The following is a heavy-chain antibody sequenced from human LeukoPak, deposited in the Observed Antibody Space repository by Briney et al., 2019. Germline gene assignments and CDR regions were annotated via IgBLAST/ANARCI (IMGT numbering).Heavy chain of an antibody. CDR2: ISGSGGST. D-gene: IGHD2-15*01. CDR3: AKNGGHAANDYYMDV. V-gene: IGHV3-23*01. J-gene: IGHJ6*03. CDR1: GFTFNSYA. Sequence: SGGSLRLSCAGSGFTFNSYAMSWVRQAPGKGLEWVSAISGSGGSTYYADSVKGRFTISRDNSKNTLYLQMNSLRAEDTAIYYCAKNGGHAANDYYMDVWGKGTTVTVSS.